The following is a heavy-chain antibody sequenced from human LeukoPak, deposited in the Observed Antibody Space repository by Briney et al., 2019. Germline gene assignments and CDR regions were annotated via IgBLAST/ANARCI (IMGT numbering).Heavy chain of an antibody. CDR2: ISGSGGGT. D-gene: IGHD3-22*01. CDR3: AKRGVVIRVILVGFHKEAYYFDS. Sequence: PGGSLRLSCEVSGITLSNYGMSWVRQAPGKGLEWVAGISGSGGGTNYADSVKGRFTISGDNSKNTLYLQMNSLRAEDTAVYFCAKRGVVIRVILVGFHKEAYYFDSWGQGALVTVSS. CDR1: GITLSNYG. J-gene: IGHJ4*02. V-gene: IGHV3-23*01.